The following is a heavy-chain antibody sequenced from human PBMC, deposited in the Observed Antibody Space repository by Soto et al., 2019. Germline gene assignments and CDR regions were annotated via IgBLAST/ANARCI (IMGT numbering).Heavy chain of an antibody. D-gene: IGHD3-10*01. Sequence: SETLSLTCAVYGGSFSGYYWSWIRQPPGKGLEWIGEVNHSGSPNYNPSLKSRVTISLLTSKNQFPLKLSSVTAADTAVYYCARGYYYGSGTYYTFDYWGQGTLVTVSS. CDR3: ARGYYYGSGTYYTFDY. V-gene: IGHV4-34*01. CDR1: GGSFSGYY. J-gene: IGHJ4*02. CDR2: VNHSGSP.